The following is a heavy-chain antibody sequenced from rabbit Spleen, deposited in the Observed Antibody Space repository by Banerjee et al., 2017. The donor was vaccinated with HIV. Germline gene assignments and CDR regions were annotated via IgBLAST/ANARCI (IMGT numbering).Heavy chain of an antibody. CDR1: GISFGISDY. D-gene: IGHD1-1*01. J-gene: IGHJ2*01. CDR2: IDAGSSGFT. V-gene: IGHV1S45*01. Sequence: QQQLEESGGGLVKPGGTLTLTCKASGISFGISDYMCWVRQAPGKGLEWIACIDAGSSGFTYHASWASGRFTISKTSSTTVTLQLNSLTAADTATYFCARNYVNAFDPWGQGTLVTVS. CDR3: ARNYVNAFDP.